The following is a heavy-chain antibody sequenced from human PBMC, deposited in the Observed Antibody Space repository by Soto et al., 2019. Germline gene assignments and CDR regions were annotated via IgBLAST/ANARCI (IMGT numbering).Heavy chain of an antibody. D-gene: IGHD1-26*01. CDR2: VYSTGGV. CDR3: ERDRSGTGLDI. J-gene: IGHJ6*02. CDR1: GDSIGRFY. Sequence: QLQLHESGPGLVKPSETLSLTCNVSGDSIGRFYWSWIRQSAGKGLEWIGRVYSTGGVTYNPALKGRVTSPLDKSNNHVSLAMNSVTAADTAVYFCERDRSGTGLDIWGRGTRVSVSS. V-gene: IGHV4-4*07.